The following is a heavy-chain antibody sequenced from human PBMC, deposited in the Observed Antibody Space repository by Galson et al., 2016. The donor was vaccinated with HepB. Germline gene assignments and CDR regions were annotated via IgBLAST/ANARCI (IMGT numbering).Heavy chain of an antibody. J-gene: IGHJ3*02. D-gene: IGHD3-22*01. CDR1: GFTFSSYA. CDR2: ISGSGGST. CDR3: AKTYYYDKGAFDI. V-gene: IGHV3-23*01. Sequence: SLRLSCAASGFTFSSYAMSWVRQAPGKGLEWVSAISGSGGSTYYADSVKGRFTISRDNSKNTLYLQMNSLRGEDTAVYYCAKTYYYDKGAFDIWGQGTMVTVSS.